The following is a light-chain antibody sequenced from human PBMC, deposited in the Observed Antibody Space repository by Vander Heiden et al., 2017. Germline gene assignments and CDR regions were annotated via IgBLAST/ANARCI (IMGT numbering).Light chain of an antibody. V-gene: IGKV3-11*01. CDR3: KQRSNWT. Sequence: ELMLTQSPATLSLSTGETATLSCRTRQSVSNSLAWFQQNPGQAPRLLIYHAYKRATGIPARFSGSGSGTDFTLTISSLEPEDFAVYYCKQRSNWTFGQGTKVEIK. CDR2: HAY. J-gene: IGKJ1*01. CDR1: QSVSNS.